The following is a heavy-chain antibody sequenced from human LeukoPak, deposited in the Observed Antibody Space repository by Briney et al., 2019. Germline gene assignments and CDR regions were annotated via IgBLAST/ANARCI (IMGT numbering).Heavy chain of an antibody. CDR2: IYTSGST. CDR3: AHKGDAFDI. J-gene: IGHJ3*02. V-gene: IGHV4-61*02. CDR1: GGSISSGSYY. Sequence: SETLSLTCTVSGGSISSGSYYWSWIRQPAGKGLEWIGRIYTSGSTNYNPSLKSRVTTSVDTSKNQFSLKLSSVTAADTAVYYCAHKGDAFDIWGQGTMVTVSS.